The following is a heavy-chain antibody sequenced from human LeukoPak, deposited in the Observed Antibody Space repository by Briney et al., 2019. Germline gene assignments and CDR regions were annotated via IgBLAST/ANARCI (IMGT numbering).Heavy chain of an antibody. CDR1: GGSISSYY. D-gene: IGHD7-27*01. CDR3: ARESSWGNFDY. V-gene: IGHV4-59*01. Sequence: SETLSLTCTVSGGSISSYYWSWIRQPPGKGLEWIGYIYYSGSTNYNPSLKSRVTISVDTSKNQFSLKLSYVTAADTAMYFCARESSWGNFDYWGQGTLVTVSS. J-gene: IGHJ4*02. CDR2: IYYSGST.